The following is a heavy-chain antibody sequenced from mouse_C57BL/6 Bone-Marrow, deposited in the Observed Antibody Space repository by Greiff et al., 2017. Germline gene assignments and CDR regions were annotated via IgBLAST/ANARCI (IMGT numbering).Heavy chain of an antibody. D-gene: IGHD2-3*01. J-gene: IGHJ3*01. CDR3: AVDGYYVEFAY. CDR2: IHPNSGST. CDR1: GYTFTSYW. V-gene: IGHV1-64*01. Sequence: VQLQQPGAELVKPGASVKLSCKASGYTFTSYWMHWVKQRPGQGLEWIGMIHPNSGSTNYNEKFKSKATLTVDKSSSTAYMQLSSLTSEDSAVYYCAVDGYYVEFAYWGQGTLVTVSA.